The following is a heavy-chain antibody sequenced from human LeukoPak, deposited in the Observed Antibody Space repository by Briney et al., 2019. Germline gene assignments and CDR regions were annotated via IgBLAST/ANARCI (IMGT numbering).Heavy chain of an antibody. CDR2: IYHSGST. D-gene: IGHD2-15*01. V-gene: IGHV4-30-2*01. CDR1: SGSISSGSDS. CDR3: ARGPYCSAGSCYSVWFDP. J-gene: IGHJ5*02. Sequence: PSQTLSLTCAVSSGSISSGSDSWSRIRRPPGKGLEWIGYIYHSGSTYYNPSLKSRVTISVDRSKNQFSLKLSSVTAADTAVYYCARGPYCSAGSCYSVWFDPWGQGTLVTVSS.